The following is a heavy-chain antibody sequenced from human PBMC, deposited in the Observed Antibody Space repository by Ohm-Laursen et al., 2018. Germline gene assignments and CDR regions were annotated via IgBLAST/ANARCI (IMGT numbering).Heavy chain of an antibody. CDR1: GFTFSSYW. CDR2: IKVDGSEK. Sequence: SLRLSCAASGFTFSSYWMTWVRQPPGKGLEWVARIKVDGSEKYYVDSVKGRFTISRDDTKNSLYLQMNSLRAEDTAVYYCARSIGCSGGSCHYFDYWGQGTLVTVSS. J-gene: IGHJ4*02. CDR3: ARSIGCSGGSCHYFDY. D-gene: IGHD2-15*01. V-gene: IGHV3-7*03.